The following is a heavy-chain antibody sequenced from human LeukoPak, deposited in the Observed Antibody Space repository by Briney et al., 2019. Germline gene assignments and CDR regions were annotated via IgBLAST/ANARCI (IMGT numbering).Heavy chain of an antibody. CDR1: GGSFSGYY. D-gene: IGHD1-26*01. V-gene: IGHV4-34*01. Sequence: SQTLSLTCAVYGGSFSGYYWSWIRQPPGKGLEWIGEINHSGSTNYNPSLKSRVTISVDTSKNQFSLKLSSVTAADTAVYYCVVGATHWFDPWGQGTLVTVSS. CDR2: INHSGST. CDR3: VVGATHWFDP. J-gene: IGHJ5*02.